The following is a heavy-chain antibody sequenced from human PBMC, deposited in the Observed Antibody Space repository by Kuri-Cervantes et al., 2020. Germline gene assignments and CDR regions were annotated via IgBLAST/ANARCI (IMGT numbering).Heavy chain of an antibody. CDR2: ISYDGSNK. V-gene: IGHV3-30*07. CDR3: ARDCLGPSPFGGGSCYYFDY. J-gene: IGHJ4*02. D-gene: IGHD2-15*01. CDR1: GFTFSSYA. Sequence: GESLKISCAASGFTFSSYAMSWVRQAPGKGLEWVAVISYDGSNKYYADSVKGRFTISRDNAKNSLYLQMNSLRAEDTAVYYCARDCLGPSPFGGGSCYYFDYWGQGTLVTVSS.